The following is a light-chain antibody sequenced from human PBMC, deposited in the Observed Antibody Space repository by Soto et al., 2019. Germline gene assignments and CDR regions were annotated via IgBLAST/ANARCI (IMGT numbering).Light chain of an antibody. Sequence: ETVMTQSPDTLSVSPGERVTLSCRASQSVNSNLAWYQQKLGQAPRVLIYGASTRATGIPARFSGSGSGTEFILTISSLQSEDFALYFCQEYNTWPWTFGQGTKVEIK. CDR1: QSVNSN. V-gene: IGKV3-15*01. J-gene: IGKJ1*01. CDR2: GAS. CDR3: QEYNTWPWT.